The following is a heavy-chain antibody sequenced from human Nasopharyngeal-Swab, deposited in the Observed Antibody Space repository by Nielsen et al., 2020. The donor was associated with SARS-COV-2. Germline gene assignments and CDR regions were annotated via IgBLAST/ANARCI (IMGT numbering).Heavy chain of an antibody. V-gene: IGHV2-70*11. CDR3: SRIKVYQYLPLTPGFSFDY. CDR2: IDWDDNK. J-gene: IGHJ4*02. D-gene: IGHD2-15*01. Sequence: WIRQPPGKALEWLSRIDWDDNKYYTLSLKTRLTISKDASEDQLVLTMINVDPADSATYYCSRIKVYQYLPLTPGFSFDYWGQGAPVTVSS.